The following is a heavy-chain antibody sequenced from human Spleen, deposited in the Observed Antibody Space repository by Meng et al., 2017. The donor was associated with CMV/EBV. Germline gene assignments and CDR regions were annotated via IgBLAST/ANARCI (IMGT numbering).Heavy chain of an antibody. CDR3: ARDRSIWFDP. J-gene: IGHJ5*02. CDR1: GYSFTSYG. V-gene: IGHV1-18*01. CDR2: ISPYNGNT. D-gene: IGHD1-26*01. Sequence: GSSKTSGYSFTSYGISWVRQAPGQGLEWMGRISPYNGNTNYPQKFKGRVILTTETSTTTAYMELRSLRSDDTAVYYCARDRSIWFDPWGQGTLVTVSS.